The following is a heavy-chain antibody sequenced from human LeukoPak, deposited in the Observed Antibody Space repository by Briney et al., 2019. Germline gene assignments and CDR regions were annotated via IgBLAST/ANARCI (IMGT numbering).Heavy chain of an antibody. J-gene: IGHJ1*01. CDR3: ALRGGESV. Sequence: GGSLRLSCAASGFTFSSYGMHWVRQAPGKGLEWVAVTSYDGSNKHYADSVKGRFTISRDNSKNTLYLQMNSLRAEDTAVYYCALRGGESVWGQGTLVTVSS. V-gene: IGHV3-30*03. CDR2: TSYDGSNK. CDR1: GFTFSSYG. D-gene: IGHD2-21*01.